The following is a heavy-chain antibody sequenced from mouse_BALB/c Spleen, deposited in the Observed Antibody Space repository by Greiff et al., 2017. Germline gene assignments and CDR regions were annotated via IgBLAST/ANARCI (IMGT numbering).Heavy chain of an antibody. V-gene: IGHV5-6-5*01. CDR3: ARDSGYFDY. CDR2: ISSGGST. CDR1: GFTFSSYA. J-gene: IGHJ2*01. Sequence: EVMLVESGGGLVKPGGSLKLSCAASGFTFSSYAMSWVRQTPEKRLEWVASISSGGSTYYPDSVKGRFTISRDNARNILYLQMSSLRSEDTAMYYCARDSGYFDYWGQGTTLTVSS.